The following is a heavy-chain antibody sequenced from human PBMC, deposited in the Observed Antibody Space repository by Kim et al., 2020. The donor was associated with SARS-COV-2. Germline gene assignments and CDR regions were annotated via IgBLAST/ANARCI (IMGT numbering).Heavy chain of an antibody. Sequence: GGSLRLSCAASGFTFDDYAMHWVRQAPGKGLEWVSGISWNSGSIGYADSVKGRFTISRDNAKNSLYLQMNSLRAEDTALYYCAKVHCSGGSCPYGYWGQGTLVTVSS. CDR3: AKVHCSGGSCPYGY. D-gene: IGHD2-15*01. CDR1: GFTFDDYA. J-gene: IGHJ4*02. CDR2: ISWNSGSI. V-gene: IGHV3-9*01.